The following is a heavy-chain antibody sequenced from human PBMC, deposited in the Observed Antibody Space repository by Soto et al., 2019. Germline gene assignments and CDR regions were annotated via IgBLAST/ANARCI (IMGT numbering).Heavy chain of an antibody. J-gene: IGHJ3*02. CDR3: ARGYHYYDSSGYDKWDAFDI. Sequence: EVQLVESGGGLVKPGGSLRLSCAASGFTFSSYSMNWVRQAPGKGLEWVSSISSSSSYIYYADSVKGRFTISRDNAQNSLYLQMNSLRAEDKAVYYCARGYHYYDSSGYDKWDAFDIWGQGTMVTVSS. V-gene: IGHV3-21*01. CDR2: ISSSSSYI. D-gene: IGHD3-22*01. CDR1: GFTFSSYS.